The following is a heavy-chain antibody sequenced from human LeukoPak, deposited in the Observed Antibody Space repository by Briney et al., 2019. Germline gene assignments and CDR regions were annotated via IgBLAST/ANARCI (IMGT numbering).Heavy chain of an antibody. Sequence: GGSLRLSCAPSGFTFSSYAMSWVSQAPGKGLEWVSAISGSGGSTYSADSVKGRFTISRDNSKNTRYLQMNSLRAEDTAVYYCANSIGSSWHYFDSWGQGTLVTVSS. CDR2: ISGSGGST. CDR3: ANSIGSSWHYFDS. J-gene: IGHJ4*02. CDR1: GFTFSSYA. V-gene: IGHV3-23*01. D-gene: IGHD6-13*01.